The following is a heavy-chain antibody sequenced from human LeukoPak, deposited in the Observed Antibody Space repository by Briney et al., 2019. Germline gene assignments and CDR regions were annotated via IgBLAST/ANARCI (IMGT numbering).Heavy chain of an antibody. V-gene: IGHV3-7*01. Sequence: GGSLRLSCAASGFTFTNNWMSWVRLAPGKGLEWVANIKSDGSEKYYVDSVEGRFTISRDNARNIVSLQVDSLRGEDTAVYYCVRALGSPTADHWGQGTLVTVSS. J-gene: IGHJ4*02. CDR1: GFTFTNNW. CDR2: IKSDGSEK. D-gene: IGHD3-16*01. CDR3: VRALGSPTADH.